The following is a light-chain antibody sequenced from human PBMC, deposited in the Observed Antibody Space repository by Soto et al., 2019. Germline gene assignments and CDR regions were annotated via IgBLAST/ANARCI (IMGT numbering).Light chain of an antibody. CDR3: QQYGSSIT. J-gene: IGKJ5*01. CDR1: QSVSSSY. Sequence: IVLTQSPGILSLSPGERATLSCRASQSVSSSYLAWYQQKPGQAPRLLIYGASSRATGIPDRFSGSGSGTDFTLTFSRLEPEDFAVYYCQQYGSSITFGQGTRLEIK. CDR2: GAS. V-gene: IGKV3-20*01.